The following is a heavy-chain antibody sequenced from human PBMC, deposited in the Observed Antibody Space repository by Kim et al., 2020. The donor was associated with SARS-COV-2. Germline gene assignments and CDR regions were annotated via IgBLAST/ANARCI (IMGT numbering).Heavy chain of an antibody. CDR1: GFTFSSYS. D-gene: IGHD6-13*01. V-gene: IGHV3-21*01. J-gene: IGHJ6*02. CDR2: ISSSSSYI. CDR3: ATGAAEGMDV. Sequence: GGSLRLSCAASGFTFSSYSMNWVRQAPGKGLEWVSSISSSSSYIYYADSVKGRFTISRDNAKNSLYLQMNSLRAEDTAVYYCATGAAEGMDVWGQGTTVTVSS.